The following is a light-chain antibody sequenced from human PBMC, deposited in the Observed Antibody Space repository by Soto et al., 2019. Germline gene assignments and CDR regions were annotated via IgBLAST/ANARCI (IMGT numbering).Light chain of an antibody. V-gene: IGKV3-15*01. CDR1: QSVSSN. CDR2: GSS. J-gene: IGKJ2*01. Sequence: EIVMTQSPATLSVSPGERATLSCRASQSVSSNLALYQQKPGQAPRLLIYGSSTRATGIPARFSGSGSGTEFTLTITSLQSEDFAIYYCQQYSNWPPEYTFGQGTKLEIK. CDR3: QQYSNWPPEYT.